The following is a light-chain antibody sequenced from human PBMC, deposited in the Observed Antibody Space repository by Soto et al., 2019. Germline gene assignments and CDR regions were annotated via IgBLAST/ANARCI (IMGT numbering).Light chain of an antibody. J-gene: IGKJ1*01. Sequence: EIVLTQSPGTLYFSPGERATLSCSASQSVSSSDLDWYQKKPGQSPRLLIYGAFRRATGIADRFSCSGPGTDFTLTISRVEPEDFAVYYGQQYGSASTFDQGTKVEI. CDR1: QSVSSSD. CDR2: GAF. CDR3: QQYGSAST. V-gene: IGKV3-20*01.